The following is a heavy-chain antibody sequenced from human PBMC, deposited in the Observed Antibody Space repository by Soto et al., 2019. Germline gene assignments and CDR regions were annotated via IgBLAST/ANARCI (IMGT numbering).Heavy chain of an antibody. D-gene: IGHD2-2*02. J-gene: IGHJ4*02. CDR1: GYTFTSYG. CDR2: ISAYNGNT. V-gene: IGHV1-18*01. Sequence: ASVKVSCKASGYTFTSYGISWVRQAPGQGLEWMGWISAYNGNTNYAQKLQGRVTMATDTSTSTAYMELSRLRSDDTAVYYCAREHCSSTSCYIDYWGQGTLVTVSS. CDR3: AREHCSSTSCYIDY.